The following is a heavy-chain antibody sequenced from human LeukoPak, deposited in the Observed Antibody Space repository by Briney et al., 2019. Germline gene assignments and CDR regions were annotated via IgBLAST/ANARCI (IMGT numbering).Heavy chain of an antibody. CDR1: GYTFTSYY. CDR2: INPSGGST. J-gene: IGHJ3*02. D-gene: IGHD2-2*02. CDR3: ARDSGSTSCYTCRHAFDI. V-gene: IGHV1-46*01. Sequence: GASVKVSCKASGYTFTSYYMHWVRQAPGQGLEWMGIINPSGGSTSYAQKFQGRVTMTRDTSTSTVYMELSSLRSEDTAVYYCARDSGSTSCYTCRHAFDIWGQGTMVTVSS.